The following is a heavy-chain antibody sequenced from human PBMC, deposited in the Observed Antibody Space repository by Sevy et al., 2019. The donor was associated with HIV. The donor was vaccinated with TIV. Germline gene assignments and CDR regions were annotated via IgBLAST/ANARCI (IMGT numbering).Heavy chain of an antibody. J-gene: IGHJ4*02. V-gene: IGHV3-11*01. CDR1: GFTFSNYY. Sequence: GGSLRLSCAASGFTFSNYYMNWIRQAPGKGLEWVSSISISGRMISYADSVKGRFTISRDNAKNSLYLQMSSLRADDAAVYYCARGVDGVRGVYDYWGQGTLVTVSS. CDR2: ISISGRMI. CDR3: ARGVDGVRGVYDY. D-gene: IGHD3-10*01.